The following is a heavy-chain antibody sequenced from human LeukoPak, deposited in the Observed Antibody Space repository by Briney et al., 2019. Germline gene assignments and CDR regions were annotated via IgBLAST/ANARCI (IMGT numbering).Heavy chain of an antibody. CDR2: IIPIFGTA. V-gene: IGHV1-69*13. CDR3: ARRRGRDGYNYGY. D-gene: IGHD5-24*01. Sequence: EASVKVPCKASGGTFSSYAISWVRQAPGQGLEWMGGIIPIFGTANYAQKFQGRVTITADESTSTAYMELSSLRSEDTAVYYCARRRGRDGYNYGYWGQGTLVTVSS. CDR1: GGTFSSYA. J-gene: IGHJ4*02.